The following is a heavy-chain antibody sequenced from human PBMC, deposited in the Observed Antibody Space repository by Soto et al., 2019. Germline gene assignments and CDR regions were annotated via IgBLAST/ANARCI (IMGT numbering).Heavy chain of an antibody. V-gene: IGHV4-39*01. CDR1: GGSISSSSYY. D-gene: IGHD6-19*01. J-gene: IGHJ3*02. CDR2: IYYSGST. CDR3: ARIHTRIAVAGDWGPPDTDI. Sequence: SETLSLTCTVSGGSISSSSYYWGWIRQPPGKGLEWIGSIYYSGSTYYNPSLKSRVTISVDTSKNHFSLKLGSVTAADTAVYYCARIHTRIAVAGDWGPPDTDIWGQGTMVTVSS.